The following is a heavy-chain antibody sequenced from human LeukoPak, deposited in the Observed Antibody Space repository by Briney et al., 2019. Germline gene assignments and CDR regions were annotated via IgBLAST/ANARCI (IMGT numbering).Heavy chain of an antibody. CDR2: IKQHGSEK. CDR1: GFTFSSRW. Sequence: GGSLRLSCAASGFTFSSRWMTWVRPAPGKGLEWVANIKQHGSEKYYVDSVKGRFTISRDNAKNSLYLQMNSLRAEDTAVYYCVRGGPSTWSWGQGTLVTVSS. J-gene: IGHJ5*02. V-gene: IGHV3-7*01. D-gene: IGHD2-15*01. CDR3: VRGGPSTWS.